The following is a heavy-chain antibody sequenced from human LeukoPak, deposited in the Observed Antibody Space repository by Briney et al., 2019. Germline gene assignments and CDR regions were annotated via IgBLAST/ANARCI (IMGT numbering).Heavy chain of an antibody. CDR1: GYTFTDYY. CDR3: ARGRNIEMTTMSGGSDY. J-gene: IGHJ4*02. Sequence: GASVKVSCKASGYTFTDYYMHWVRQAPGQGLEWMGWLNPNSGDTNYAQKFQGRVSMTRDTSISTAYMDPSDLRSDDTAVYYCARGRNIEMTTMSGGSDYWGQGTLVTVSS. CDR2: LNPNSGDT. V-gene: IGHV1-2*02. D-gene: IGHD5-24*01.